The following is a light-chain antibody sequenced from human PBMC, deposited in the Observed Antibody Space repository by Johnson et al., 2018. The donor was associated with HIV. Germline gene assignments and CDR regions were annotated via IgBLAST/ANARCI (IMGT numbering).Light chain of an antibody. V-gene: IGLV1-51*01. CDR3: GTWDSSLSAVP. CDR2: DNN. Sequence: QSVLTQPPSVSAAPGQKVTISCSGSSSNIGNNYVSWYQQLPGTAPKLLIYDNNKRPSGIPDRFSGSKSGTSATLGITGLKTGDEADYYCGTWDSSLSAVPFGTGTKVTVL. J-gene: IGLJ1*01. CDR1: SSNIGNNY.